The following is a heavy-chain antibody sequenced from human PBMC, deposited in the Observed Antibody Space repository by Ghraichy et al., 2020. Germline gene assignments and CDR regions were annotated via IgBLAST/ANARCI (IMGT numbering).Heavy chain of an antibody. CDR3: ATELSLHYDYGDRRRNPYYYYGMDV. J-gene: IGHJ6*02. CDR2: FDPEDGET. CDR1: GYTLTELS. D-gene: IGHD4-17*01. Sequence: ASVKVSCKVSGYTLTELSMHWVRQAPGKGLEWMGGFDPEDGETIYAQKFQGRVTMTEDTSTDTAYMELSSLRSEDTAVYYCATELSLHYDYGDRRRNPYYYYGMDVWGQGTTVTVSS. V-gene: IGHV1-24*01.